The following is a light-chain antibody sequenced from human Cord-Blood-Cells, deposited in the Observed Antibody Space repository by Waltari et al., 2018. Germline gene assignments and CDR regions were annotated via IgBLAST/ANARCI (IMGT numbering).Light chain of an antibody. CDR1: SSDVGGYNY. CDR2: DVR. J-gene: IGLJ2*01. V-gene: IGLV2-14*01. CDR3: SSYTSSSTSV. Sequence: QSALTQPASVSGSPGQSITISCTGTSSDVGGYNYVSWYQQHPGKAPKLMIYDVRKRPSGVSNRFSGSKSGNTASLTISGLQAGDEADYYCSSYTSSSTSVFGGGTKLTVL.